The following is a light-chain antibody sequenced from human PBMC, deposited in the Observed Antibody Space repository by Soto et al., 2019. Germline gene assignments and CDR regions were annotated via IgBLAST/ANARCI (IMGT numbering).Light chain of an antibody. CDR2: GAS. CDR3: QQYNNWPPT. CDR1: QSVSSN. Sequence: EIVMTQSPASISMSPGERATLSCRASQSVSSNLAWYQQKPGQAPRLLIYGASTRATGIPARFSGSGSGTEFTLTISSLQSEDFAVYYCQQYNNWPPTFGQGTKVDIK. J-gene: IGKJ1*01. V-gene: IGKV3-15*01.